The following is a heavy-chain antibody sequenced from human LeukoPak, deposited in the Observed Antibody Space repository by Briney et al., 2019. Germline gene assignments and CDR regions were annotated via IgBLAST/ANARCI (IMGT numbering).Heavy chain of an antibody. V-gene: IGHV3-9*01. J-gene: IGHJ4*02. CDR1: GFTFDDYA. Sequence: GGSLRLSCAASGFTFDDYAMHWVRQGPGKGLEWVSGISWNSAMIAYADSVKGRFTISRDNAKNSLYLQMNSLRAEDTAFYYCAKATYSTSPGYYFDYWGQGTLVAVSS. CDR2: ISWNSAMI. CDR3: AKATYSTSPGYYFDY. D-gene: IGHD6-6*01.